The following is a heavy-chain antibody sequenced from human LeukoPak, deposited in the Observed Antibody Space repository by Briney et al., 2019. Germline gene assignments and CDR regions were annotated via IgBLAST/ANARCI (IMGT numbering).Heavy chain of an antibody. CDR3: ARGGARGYATTSIVVVPAARFDY. CDR1: GFTFSDYY. J-gene: IGHJ4*02. V-gene: IGHV3-11*06. Sequence: GGSLRLSCAASGFTFSDYYMSWIRQAPGKGLEWVSYISSSSSYTNYADSVKGRFTISRDNAKNSLYLQMNSLRAEDTVVYYCARGGARGYATTSIVVVPAARFDYWGQGTLVTVSS. CDR2: ISSSSSYT. D-gene: IGHD2-2*01.